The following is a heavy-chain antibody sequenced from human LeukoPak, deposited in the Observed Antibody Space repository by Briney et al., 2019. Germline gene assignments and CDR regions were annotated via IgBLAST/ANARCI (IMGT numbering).Heavy chain of an antibody. J-gene: IGHJ4*02. CDR3: ARHADSSGWPLGEY. V-gene: IGHV3-23*01. CDR2: INGNGRNT. CDR1: GFTFSSYA. D-gene: IGHD6-19*01. Sequence: GGSLRLSCAASGFTFSSYAMSWVRQAPGKGLEWVAAINGNGRNTYYTDSVKGRFTISRDNSKNTLYLQMNSLRAEDTAEYYCARHADSSGWPLGEYWGQGTLVTVSS.